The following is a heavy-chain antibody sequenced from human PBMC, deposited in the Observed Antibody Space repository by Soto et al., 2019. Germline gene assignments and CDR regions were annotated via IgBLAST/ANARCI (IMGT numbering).Heavy chain of an antibody. CDR1: GFTVNTNY. V-gene: IGHV3-53*04. D-gene: IGHD4-17*01. CDR3: ARALKPSSVNTLIPGALDV. J-gene: IGHJ3*01. Sequence: EVQMVESGGGLVQPGGSLILSCVASGFTVNTNYMSWVRQAPGKELERVSVIDSDGSAYYTDSVTGRFTISRHNYMNTGDLQMNILRAEDTAMDYCARALKPSSVNTLIPGALDVWGQGTIVTVSS. CDR2: IDSDGSA.